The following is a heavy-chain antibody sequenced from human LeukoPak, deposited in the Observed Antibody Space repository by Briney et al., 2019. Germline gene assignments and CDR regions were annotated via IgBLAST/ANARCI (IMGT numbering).Heavy chain of an antibody. Sequence: SGGSLRLSCAASGFSFSSYAMSWVRQAPGQGLEWVPAISGSGVNTYYADSVEGRFTISRDNSKNTLYLQMNSLRADDTAVYYCAKARGSSVYEQFDYWGQGTQVTVSP. CDR3: AKARGSSVYEQFDY. J-gene: IGHJ4*02. D-gene: IGHD5/OR15-5a*01. V-gene: IGHV3-23*01. CDR1: GFSFSSYA. CDR2: ISGSGVNT.